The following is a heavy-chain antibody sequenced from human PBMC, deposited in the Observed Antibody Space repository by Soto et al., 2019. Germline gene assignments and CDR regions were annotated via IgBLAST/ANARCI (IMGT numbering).Heavy chain of an antibody. CDR3: ARDWSGTYYSNMDV. D-gene: IGHD1-1*01. Sequence: VQLVESGGGPVKPGGSLRLSCAASGFTFNNYAMNWVRQAPGKGLEWVSSISSSSSYIYYADSVKGRFTISRDNAKNSVFLQMSSLRVEDTAVYYCARDWSGTYYSNMDVWGKGTTVTVSS. CDR2: ISSSSSYI. V-gene: IGHV3-21*01. CDR1: GFTFNNYA. J-gene: IGHJ6*03.